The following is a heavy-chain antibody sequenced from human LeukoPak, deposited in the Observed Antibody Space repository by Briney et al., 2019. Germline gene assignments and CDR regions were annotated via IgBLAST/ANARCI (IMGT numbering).Heavy chain of an antibody. D-gene: IGHD1-26*01. V-gene: IGHV4-59*01. J-gene: IGHJ4*02. CDR3: ARDLFPVGY. CDR1: GGSISSYY. Sequence: SETLSLTCTVSGGSISSYYWSWIRQPPGKGLEWIGYIYYSGSTNYNPSLKSRVTISVDTSKNQFSLKLSSVTAADTAVYYCARDLFPVGYWGREPWSPSPQ. CDR2: IYYSGST.